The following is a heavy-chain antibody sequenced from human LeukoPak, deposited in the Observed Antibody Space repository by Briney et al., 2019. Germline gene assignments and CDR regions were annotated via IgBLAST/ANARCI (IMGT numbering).Heavy chain of an antibody. CDR2: INHSGST. V-gene: IGHV4-34*01. J-gene: IGHJ4*02. CDR1: GGSFSGYY. Sequence: SETLSLTCAVYGGSFSGYYWSWIRQPPGKGLEWIGEINHSGSTNYNPSLKSRVTISVDTSKNQFSLKLSSVTAADTAVYYCARDSGRELPPDYWGQGTLVTVSS. D-gene: IGHD1-26*01. CDR3: ARDSGRELPPDY.